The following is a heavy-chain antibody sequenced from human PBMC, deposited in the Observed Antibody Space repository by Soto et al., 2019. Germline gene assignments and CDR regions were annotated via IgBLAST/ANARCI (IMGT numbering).Heavy chain of an antibody. CDR1: GGSISNSGYY. CDR3: ARRYGSAFDI. D-gene: IGHD3-10*01. Sequence: SETLSLTCTVSGGSISNSGYYWGWFRQPPGKGLEWIGYIYYSGSTNYNPSLQSRVTISVDTSKNQFSLKLSSVTAADTAVYYCARRYGSAFDIWGQGTMVTVSS. V-gene: IGHV4-61*08. CDR2: IYYSGST. J-gene: IGHJ3*02.